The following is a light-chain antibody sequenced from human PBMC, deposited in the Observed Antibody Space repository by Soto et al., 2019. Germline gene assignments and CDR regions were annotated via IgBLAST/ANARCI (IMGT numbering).Light chain of an antibody. CDR2: NTY. J-gene: IGLJ1*01. CDR3: KSYDNSLTAFYV. V-gene: IGLV1-40*01. Sequence: QSVLTQPPSVSGAPGQSVTISCTGSNSNIGAGYDVHWYQQIPGKAPKLLVYNTYSRPSGIPDRFSGSKSGASASLAITGLQAEDEADYYCKSYDNSLTAFYVSGTGTKVTVL. CDR1: NSNIGAGYD.